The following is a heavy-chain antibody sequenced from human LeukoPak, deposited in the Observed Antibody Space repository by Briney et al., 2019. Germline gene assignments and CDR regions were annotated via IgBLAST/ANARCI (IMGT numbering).Heavy chain of an antibody. V-gene: IGHV1-69*06. CDR3: ARGERLLWFGEFESRKYFQH. Sequence: SLKAPCKPSGVTFSSFAISWGPQAPGLRLEGRGGIIPIFVTANYTQKFQGRVTITAHKSTSTAYMELRSLRSEDTAVYYCARGERLLWFGEFESRKYFQHWGQGTLVTVSS. J-gene: IGHJ1*01. CDR2: IIPIFVTA. CDR1: GVTFSSFA. D-gene: IGHD3-10*01.